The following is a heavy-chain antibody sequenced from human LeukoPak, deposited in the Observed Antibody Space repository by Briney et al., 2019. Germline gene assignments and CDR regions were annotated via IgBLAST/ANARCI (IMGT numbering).Heavy chain of an antibody. D-gene: IGHD2-2*01. J-gene: IGHJ5*02. Sequence: ASVKVSCKASGYTFINYGIGWVRQAPGQGLEXXXWISPYNGKTKYAQNLQGRVTMATDTSTSTAYMDLRSLTFDDTAVYYCARLPTIVAPAWTHQPFDPWGQGTLVIVSS. CDR2: ISPYNGKT. CDR3: ARLPTIVAPAWTHQPFDP. V-gene: IGHV1-18*01. CDR1: GYTFINYG.